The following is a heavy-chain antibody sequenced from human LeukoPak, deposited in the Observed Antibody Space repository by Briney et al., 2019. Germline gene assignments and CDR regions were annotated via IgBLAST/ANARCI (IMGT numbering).Heavy chain of an antibody. CDR3: AKDILWFGELFPHFFDY. CDR1: GFTFRSYA. Sequence: GGSLRLSCAASGFTFRSYAMSWVRQAPGKGLEWVSAISGSGGSTYYADSAKGRFTISRDNSKNTLYLQMNSLRAEDTAVYYCAKDILWFGELFPHFFDYWGQGTLVTVSS. V-gene: IGHV3-23*01. D-gene: IGHD3-10*01. J-gene: IGHJ4*02. CDR2: ISGSGGST.